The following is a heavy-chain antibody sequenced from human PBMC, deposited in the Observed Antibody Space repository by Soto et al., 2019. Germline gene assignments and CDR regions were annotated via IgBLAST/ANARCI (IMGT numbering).Heavy chain of an antibody. Sequence: QVKLVQCGAEVKKPGASVMVSCKASGYTFTSYAIHWVRQAPGQRLEWMGWINTAKDTTKYSQKFQGRVTITRDTSTTIIYMELSSLRSEDTAVYYCARGSSWSYFDYWGQGTLVTVSS. D-gene: IGHD6-13*01. CDR2: INTAKDTT. V-gene: IGHV1-3*04. CDR1: GYTFTSYA. CDR3: ARGSSWSYFDY. J-gene: IGHJ4*02.